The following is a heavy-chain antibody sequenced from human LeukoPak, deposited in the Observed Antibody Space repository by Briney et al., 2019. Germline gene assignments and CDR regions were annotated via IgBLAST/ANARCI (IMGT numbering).Heavy chain of an antibody. Sequence: SVKVSCKASGGTFSSYAICWVRQAPGQGLEWMGRIIPIFGTANYAQKFQGRVTITTDESTSTAYMELSSLRSEDTAVYYCARGHNDFWSGYPFDYWGQGTLVTVSS. J-gene: IGHJ4*02. CDR2: IIPIFGTA. D-gene: IGHD3-3*01. CDR3: ARGHNDFWSGYPFDY. CDR1: GGTFSSYA. V-gene: IGHV1-69*05.